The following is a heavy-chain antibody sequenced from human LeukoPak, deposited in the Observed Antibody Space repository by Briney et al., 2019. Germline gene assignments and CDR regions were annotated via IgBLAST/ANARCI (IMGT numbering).Heavy chain of an antibody. V-gene: IGHV1-2*02. CDR2: INPNSGGT. Sequence: ASVKVSCKASGYTFTGYYMHWVRQAPGQGLEWMGWINPNSGGTNYAQKFQGRVTMTRDTSISTAYMELSRLGSDDPAVYYCARDRRYGSGSYYKIWFDPWGQGTLVTVSS. J-gene: IGHJ5*02. CDR3: ARDRRYGSGSYYKIWFDP. D-gene: IGHD3-10*01. CDR1: GYTFTGYY.